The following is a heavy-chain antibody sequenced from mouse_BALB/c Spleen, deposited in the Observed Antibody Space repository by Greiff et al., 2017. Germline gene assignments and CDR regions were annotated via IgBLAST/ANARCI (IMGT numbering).Heavy chain of an antibody. CDR3: ARDGNYPFAY. D-gene: IGHD2-1*01. J-gene: IGHJ3*01. CDR2: IYPGDGDT. Sequence: QVQLQQSGPELVKPGASVKISCKASGYAFSSSWMNWVKQRPGQGLEWIGRIYPGDGDTNYNGKFKGKATLTADKSSSTAYMQLSSLTSVDSAVYFCARDGNYPFAYWGQGTLVTVSA. V-gene: IGHV1-82*01. CDR1: GYAFSSSW.